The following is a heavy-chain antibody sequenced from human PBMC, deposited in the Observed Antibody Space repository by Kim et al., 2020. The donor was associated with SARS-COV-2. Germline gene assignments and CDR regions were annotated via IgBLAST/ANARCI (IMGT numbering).Heavy chain of an antibody. J-gene: IGHJ4*02. V-gene: IGHV1-69*04. D-gene: IGHD2-21*02. CDR3: ARDWMGYCGGDCYYFDY. Sequence: FQGRVTSTADKSTSAAYMELSSLRSEDTAVYYCARDWMGYCGGDCYYFDYWGQGTLVTVSS.